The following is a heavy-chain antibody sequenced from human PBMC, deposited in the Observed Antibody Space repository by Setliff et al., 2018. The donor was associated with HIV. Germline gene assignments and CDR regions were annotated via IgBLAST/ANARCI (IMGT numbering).Heavy chain of an antibody. CDR1: GFTVSNDY. Sequence: GGSLRLSCAASGFTVSNDYMSWVRQAPGRGLEWVSVIHSGGSTYYAASVKGRFTLSRDNSKNTLYLQMSSLRAEDTAVYYCAKDLGVSYYNFWSNYYGLDVWGQGTTVTVSS. D-gene: IGHD3-3*01. CDR3: AKDLGVSYYNFWSNYYGLDV. J-gene: IGHJ6*02. CDR2: IHSGGST. V-gene: IGHV3-66*01.